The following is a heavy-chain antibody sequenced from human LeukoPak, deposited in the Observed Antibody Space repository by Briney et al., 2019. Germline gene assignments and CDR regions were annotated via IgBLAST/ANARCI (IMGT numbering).Heavy chain of an antibody. J-gene: IGHJ3*02. CDR1: GGSISSSSYY. CDR2: IYYSGST. D-gene: IGHD6-19*01. CDR3: AREGPGSGWYGNEHGEYGNEHIDI. Sequence: PSETLSLTCIVSGGSISSSSYYWGWIRQPPGKGLEWIGSIYYSGSTYYNPSLKSRVTISVDTSKNQFSLKLSSVTAADTAVYYCAREGPGSGWYGNEHGEYGNEHIDIWGQGTMVTVSS. V-gene: IGHV4-39*07.